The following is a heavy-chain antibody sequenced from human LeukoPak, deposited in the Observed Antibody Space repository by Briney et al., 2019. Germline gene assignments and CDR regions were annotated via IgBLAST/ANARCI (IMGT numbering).Heavy chain of an antibody. J-gene: IGHJ5*02. D-gene: IGHD6-19*01. CDR3: ARGNEQWLPNLHWFDP. CDR1: GYTFTGYY. CDR2: IDPNSGGT. Sequence: GASVKVSCKASGYTFTGYYMHWVRQAPGQGLEWMGWIDPNSGGTNYAQKFQGRVTMTRDTSISAAYMELSRLRSDDTAVYYCARGNEQWLPNLHWFDPWGQGTLVTVSS. V-gene: IGHV1-2*02.